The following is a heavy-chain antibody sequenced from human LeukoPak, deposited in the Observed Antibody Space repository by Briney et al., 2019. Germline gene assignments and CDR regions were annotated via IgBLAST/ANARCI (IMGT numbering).Heavy chain of an antibody. CDR1: GFTFSSYA. Sequence: PGGSLRLSCAASGFTFSSYAMNWVRQAPGEGLEWVSTISGSGSSTYYADSVKGRFTISRDNSANTLYLQMKSLRAEDTAVYYCAKARIPHYYYYYGMDVWGQGTTVTVSS. D-gene: IGHD2-2*02. CDR2: ISGSGSST. J-gene: IGHJ6*02. V-gene: IGHV3-23*01. CDR3: AKARIPHYYYYYGMDV.